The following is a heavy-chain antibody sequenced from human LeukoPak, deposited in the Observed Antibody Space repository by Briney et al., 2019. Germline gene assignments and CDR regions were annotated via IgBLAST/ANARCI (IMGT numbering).Heavy chain of an antibody. Sequence: GGSLRLSCAASEFSVGSNYMTWVRQAPGKGLEWVSLIYSGGSTYYADSVKGRFTISRDNSKNSLYLQMNSLRAEDTALYYCAKDYDSSGLYYYMDVWGKGTTVTVSS. V-gene: IGHV3-53*05. CDR3: AKDYDSSGLYYYMDV. J-gene: IGHJ6*03. D-gene: IGHD3-22*01. CDR2: IYSGGST. CDR1: EFSVGSNY.